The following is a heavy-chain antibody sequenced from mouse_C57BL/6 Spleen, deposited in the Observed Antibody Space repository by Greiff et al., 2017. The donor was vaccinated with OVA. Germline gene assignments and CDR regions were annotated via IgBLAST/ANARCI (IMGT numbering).Heavy chain of an antibody. CDR1: GFTFSSYT. CDR2: ISGGGGNT. Sequence: DVMLVESGGGLVKPGGSLKLSCAASGFTFSSYTMSWVRQTPEKRLEWVATISGGGGNTYYPDSVKGRFTISRANAKNTLYLQMSSLRSEDTSLDYCAKQDCDYDAFADRGKGILVSVSA. D-gene: IGHD2-4*01. CDR3: AKQDCDYDAFAD. V-gene: IGHV5-9*01. J-gene: IGHJ3*01.